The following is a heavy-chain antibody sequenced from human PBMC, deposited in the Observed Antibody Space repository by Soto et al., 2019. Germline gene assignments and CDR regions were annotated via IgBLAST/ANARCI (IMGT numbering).Heavy chain of an antibody. D-gene: IGHD3-22*01. Sequence: PSETLSLTCTVSGGSISSSDYYWSWIRQPPGKGLEWIGYIYYSGSTNYNPSLKSRVTISVDTSKNQFSLKLSSVTAADTAVYYCARGYYDNSVNYRKTIFDYWGQGALVTVSS. J-gene: IGHJ4*02. CDR3: ARGYYDNSVNYRKTIFDY. CDR1: GGSISSSDYY. CDR2: IYYSGST. V-gene: IGHV4-61*05.